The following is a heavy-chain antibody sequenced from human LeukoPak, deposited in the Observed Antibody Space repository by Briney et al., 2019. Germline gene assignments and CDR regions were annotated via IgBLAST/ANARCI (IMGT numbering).Heavy chain of an antibody. CDR3: ARDVIRTIDY. J-gene: IGHJ4*02. Sequence: GRSLRLSCAASGFTFNTYGMHWVRQAPGKGLEWVAVIWYDGSNKDYADSVKGRFTISRDNSKSTLYLQMNSLRAEDTAVYYCARDVIRTIDYWGQGTLVTVSS. V-gene: IGHV3-33*01. CDR1: GFTFNTYG. CDR2: IWYDGSNK. D-gene: IGHD2-8*01.